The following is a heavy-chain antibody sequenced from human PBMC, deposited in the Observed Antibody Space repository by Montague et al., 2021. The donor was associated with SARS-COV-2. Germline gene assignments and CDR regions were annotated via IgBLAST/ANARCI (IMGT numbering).Heavy chain of an antibody. V-gene: IGHV4-61*01. CDR3: ARSRANVPSRPGFDY. D-gene: IGHD6-6*01. Sequence: SETLSLTCTVSGASVPSGNFYWSWIRQPPGKGLEWIGYMYYTGHTNYNPSLESRVTMPVDPSKNQFSLTLTSVTAADTAVYYCARSRANVPSRPGFDYWGQGALVTVSS. J-gene: IGHJ4*02. CDR2: MYYTGHT. CDR1: GASVPSGNFY.